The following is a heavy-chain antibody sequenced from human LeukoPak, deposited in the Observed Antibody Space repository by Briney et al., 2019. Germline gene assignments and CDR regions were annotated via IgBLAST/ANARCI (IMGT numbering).Heavy chain of an antibody. Sequence: SVKVSCKASGCTFSSYAISWVRQAPGQGLEWMGGIIANFGTANYAQKFQGRVTMTTDESTSTAYMELSSLRSEDTAVYYCARDDCGGHRGYYYMHVWRRGTTLSVPS. CDR2: IIANFGTA. D-gene: IGHD2-21*01. CDR1: GCTFSSYA. V-gene: IGHV1-69*05. CDR3: ARDDCGGHRGYYYMHV. J-gene: IGHJ6*03.